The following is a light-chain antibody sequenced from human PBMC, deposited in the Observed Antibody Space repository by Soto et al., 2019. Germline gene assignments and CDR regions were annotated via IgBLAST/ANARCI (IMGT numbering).Light chain of an antibody. CDR2: QVS. Sequence: QSALTQPASVSGSPGQSITVSCTGTSSDVGDYSYVSWYQQHPGKAPKLMIYQVSYRPSGVSNRFSGSKSGNTASLTISGLQAEAAANYYCLSYTNNNTRAFGTGTKLTVL. CDR3: LSYTNNNTRA. V-gene: IGLV2-14*01. CDR1: SSDVGDYSY. J-gene: IGLJ1*01.